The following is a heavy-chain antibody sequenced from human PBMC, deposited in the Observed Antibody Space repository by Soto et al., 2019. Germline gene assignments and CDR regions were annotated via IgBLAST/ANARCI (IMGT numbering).Heavy chain of an antibody. V-gene: IGHV4-34*12. CDR1: GGSFSGYY. Sequence: QVQLQQWGAGLLKPSETLSLTCAVYGGSFSGYYWSWIRQPPGEGLEWLGEIIHTGSTNYNPSLKGRLTIPVEPSTSQFSLKRSAVTAADTAVYYCARVRIAARPFDYWGQGTLVTVSS. CDR3: ARVRIAARPFDY. D-gene: IGHD6-6*01. J-gene: IGHJ4*02. CDR2: IIHTGST.